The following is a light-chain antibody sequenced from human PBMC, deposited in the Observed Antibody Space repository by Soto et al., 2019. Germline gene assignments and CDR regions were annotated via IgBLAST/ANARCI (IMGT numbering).Light chain of an antibody. Sequence: EIVMTQSPATLSVSPGERVTLSCRASQSVFTNLAWSQHKPGQAPRLLIYGASTRATGLPARFSGSGSGTEFTLTISSLQSEDFALAYCQQYNNWPYTFGQGTKLEIK. CDR1: QSVFTN. J-gene: IGKJ2*01. CDR2: GAS. V-gene: IGKV3-15*01. CDR3: QQYNNWPYT.